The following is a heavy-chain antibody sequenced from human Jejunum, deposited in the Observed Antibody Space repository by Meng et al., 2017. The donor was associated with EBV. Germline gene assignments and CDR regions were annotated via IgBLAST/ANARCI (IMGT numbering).Heavy chain of an antibody. J-gene: IGHJ4*02. Sequence: QVHLQESGPGLVNPSETLSLTCTVAVGSVSSGGYYWSWTRQPPGKGLEWIGYIYNSESTNYKSSLKSRVTISADTSKNQFSLRLSSVTAADTAVYYCARDQNGSYFAYWGQGTLVTVSS. CDR2: IYNSEST. CDR1: VGSVSSGGYY. CDR3: ARDQNGSYFAY. V-gene: IGHV4-61*08. D-gene: IGHD1-26*01.